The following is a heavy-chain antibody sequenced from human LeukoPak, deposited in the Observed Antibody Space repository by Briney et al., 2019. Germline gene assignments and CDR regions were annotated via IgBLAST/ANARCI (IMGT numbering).Heavy chain of an antibody. V-gene: IGHV3-48*03. J-gene: IGHJ3*02. CDR3: ARDSSYYYGSGRGAFDI. CDR2: ISSSGSAI. CDR1: GXTFSSYE. D-gene: IGHD3-10*01. Sequence: GGPLRLSCAASGXTFSSYEMNWVRQAPGKGLEWVSYISSSGSAIYYADSVKGRFTISRDNAKNSLYLQMNSLRAEDTAVYYCARDSSYYYGSGRGAFDIWGQGTMVTVSS.